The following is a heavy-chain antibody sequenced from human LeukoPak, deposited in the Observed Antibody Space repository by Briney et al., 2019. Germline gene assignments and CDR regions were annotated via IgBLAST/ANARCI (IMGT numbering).Heavy chain of an antibody. D-gene: IGHD5-12*01. Sequence: PSETLSLTCAVYGGSFSGYYWSWIRQPPGKGLEWIGEINHSGSTNYNPSLKSRVTISVDTSKNQFSLKLSSVTAADTAVYYCARGLYPDILGRHFDYWGRGTLVTVSS. CDR1: GGSFSGYY. V-gene: IGHV4-34*01. CDR2: INHSGST. J-gene: IGHJ4*02. CDR3: ARGLYPDILGRHFDY.